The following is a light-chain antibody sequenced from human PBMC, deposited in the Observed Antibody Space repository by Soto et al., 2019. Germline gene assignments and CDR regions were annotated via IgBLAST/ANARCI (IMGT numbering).Light chain of an antibody. Sequence: DIVMTQSPDSLAVSLGERATINCKSSQNLLSSANNKNFLAWYQQKPGQPPKLLIYWASARESGVPDRFSGSGSGTDFTLTISSLQAEDVAVYYCQQSDSTPFTFGGGTKVEI. CDR3: QQSDSTPFT. J-gene: IGKJ4*01. CDR1: QNLLSSANNKNF. V-gene: IGKV4-1*01. CDR2: WAS.